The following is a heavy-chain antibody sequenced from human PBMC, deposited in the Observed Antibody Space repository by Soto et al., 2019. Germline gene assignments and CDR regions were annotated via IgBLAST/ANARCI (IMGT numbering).Heavy chain of an antibody. CDR1: GGSISSGGYY. J-gene: IGHJ6*02. Sequence: SETLSLTCTVSGGSISSGGYYWSWIRQPPGKGLEWIGYIYYSGSTYYNPSLKSRVTISVDTSKNQFSLKLSSVTAADTAVYYCARDSRTAGREQLASYYYYGMDVWGQGTTVTVS. CDR2: IYYSGST. V-gene: IGHV4-31*03. CDR3: ARDSRTAGREQLASYYYYGMDV. D-gene: IGHD6-13*01.